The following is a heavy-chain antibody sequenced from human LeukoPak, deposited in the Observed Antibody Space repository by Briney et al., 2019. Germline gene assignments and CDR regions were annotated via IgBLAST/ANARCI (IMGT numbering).Heavy chain of an antibody. V-gene: IGHV3-7*01. CDR1: GFTFSSYW. Sequence: GGSLRLSCAASGFTFSSYWMAWVRQAPGKGREWVANIKQDGSEKYYVESVKGQLTISRDNAKNSLYLQMNRLRAEDTAVYYCARDLSWTAMDYWGQGTLVTVSS. CDR3: ARDLSWTAMDY. D-gene: IGHD5-18*01. J-gene: IGHJ4*02. CDR2: IKQDGSEK.